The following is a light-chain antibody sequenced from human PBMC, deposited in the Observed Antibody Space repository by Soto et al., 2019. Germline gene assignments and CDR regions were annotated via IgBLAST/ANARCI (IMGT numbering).Light chain of an antibody. Sequence: EIVLTQSPGTLSLSPGERVTLSCRASQNVRSNYLASYQQKPGQAPRLLIYGASTRASGIPERFSGSGSGTDFTLTISRLAPGDFAVYYCQDYGSSEWTFGQGTKVDI. CDR2: GAS. V-gene: IGKV3-20*01. CDR1: QNVRSNY. J-gene: IGKJ1*01. CDR3: QDYGSSEWT.